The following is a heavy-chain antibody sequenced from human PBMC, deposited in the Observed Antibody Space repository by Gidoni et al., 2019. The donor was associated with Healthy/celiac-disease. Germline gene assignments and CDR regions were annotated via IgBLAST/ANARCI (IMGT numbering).Heavy chain of an antibody. CDR2: IYTSGST. Sequence: QVQLQESGPGLVKPSQTLSLTCTVSGGSISSGSYYWSWIRQPAGKGLEWIGRIYTSGSTNYNPSLKSRVTISVDTSKNQFSLKLSSVTAADTAVYYCARGGGIAVAGNYYFDYWGQGTLVTVSS. V-gene: IGHV4-61*02. CDR1: GGSISSGSYY. D-gene: IGHD6-19*01. J-gene: IGHJ4*02. CDR3: ARGGGIAVAGNYYFDY.